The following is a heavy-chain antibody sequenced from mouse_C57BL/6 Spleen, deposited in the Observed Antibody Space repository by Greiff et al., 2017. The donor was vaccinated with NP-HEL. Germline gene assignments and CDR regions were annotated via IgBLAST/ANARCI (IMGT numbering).Heavy chain of an antibody. V-gene: IGHV1-15*01. CDR2: IDPETGGT. Sequence: VQLQQSGAELVRPGASVTLSCKASGYTFTDYEMHWVKQTPVHGLEWIGAIDPETGGTAYNQKFKGKAILTADKSSSTAYMELRSLTSEDSAVYYCTRWGYSNPFAYWGQGTLVTVSA. D-gene: IGHD2-5*01. CDR3: TRWGYSNPFAY. CDR1: GYTFTDYE. J-gene: IGHJ3*01.